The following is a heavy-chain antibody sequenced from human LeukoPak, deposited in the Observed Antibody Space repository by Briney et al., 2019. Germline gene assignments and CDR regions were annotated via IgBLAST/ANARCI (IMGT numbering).Heavy chain of an antibody. CDR3: AKTINGDYSDY. J-gene: IGHJ4*02. V-gene: IGHV3-23*01. D-gene: IGHD1-14*01. Sequence: GRSLRLSCAASGFTFSSYAMHWVRQAPGKGLEWVSAISGSGGSTYYADSVKGRFTISRDNSKNTLYLQMNSLRAEDTAVYYCAKTINGDYSDYWGQGTLVTVSS. CDR2: ISGSGGST. CDR1: GFTFSSYA.